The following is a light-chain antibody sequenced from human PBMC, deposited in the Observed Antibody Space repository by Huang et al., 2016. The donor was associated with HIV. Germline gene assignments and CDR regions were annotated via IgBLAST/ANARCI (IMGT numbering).Light chain of an antibody. J-gene: IGKJ4*01. Sequence: EIVMTQSPATLSVSPGERVTLSCRANRSVSTNLAWYQQRPGQAPRRLIYGSSTRAPGIPARSSGSGSGTDFSLTISSLQSEDFALYYCHQYNNWLLSFGGGTRVDI. CDR1: RSVSTN. CDR3: HQYNNWLLS. V-gene: IGKV3-15*01. CDR2: GSS.